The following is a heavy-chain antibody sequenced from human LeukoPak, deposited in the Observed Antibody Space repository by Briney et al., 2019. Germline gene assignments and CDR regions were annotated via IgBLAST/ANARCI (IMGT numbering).Heavy chain of an antibody. CDR2: IIPIFGTA. D-gene: IGHD3-9*01. V-gene: IGHV1-69*13. J-gene: IGHJ6*02. Sequence: ASVKVSCKASGGTFSSYAISWVRQAPGQELEWMGGIIPIFGTANYAQKFQGRVTITADESTSTAYMELSSLRSEDTAVYYCASAPDYYDILTGYYRGYYYYGMDVWGQGTTVTVSS. CDR3: ASAPDYYDILTGYYRGYYYYGMDV. CDR1: GGTFSSYA.